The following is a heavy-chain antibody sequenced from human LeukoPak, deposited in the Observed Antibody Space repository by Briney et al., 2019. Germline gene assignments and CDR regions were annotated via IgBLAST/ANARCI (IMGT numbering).Heavy chain of an antibody. V-gene: IGHV4-59*08. Sequence: SETLSLTCTVSGGSINSHYWSWIRQPPGKGLEWIGDIYYKGNTNYNPSLKSRVTISVDTSKNHLSLKLTSVLAAATATYYCVRRDNTGWNYFDYWGQGILVTVSS. CDR3: VRRDNTGWNYFDY. CDR1: GGSINSHY. CDR2: IYYKGNT. D-gene: IGHD6-19*01. J-gene: IGHJ4*02.